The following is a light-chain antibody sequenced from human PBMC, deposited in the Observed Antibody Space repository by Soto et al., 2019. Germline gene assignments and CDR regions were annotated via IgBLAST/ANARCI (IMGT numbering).Light chain of an antibody. J-gene: IGLJ3*02. CDR1: SSDVGGDNH. Sequence: QSALTQPRSVSGSPGQSVTISCTGTSSDVGGDNHVSWYQQHPGKAPKLLIYDVTKRPSGVPDRFSGSKSGNTASLTIFGLQAEDEADYFCCSYAGSYTWVFGGGTKLTVL. V-gene: IGLV2-11*01. CDR2: DVT. CDR3: CSYAGSYTWV.